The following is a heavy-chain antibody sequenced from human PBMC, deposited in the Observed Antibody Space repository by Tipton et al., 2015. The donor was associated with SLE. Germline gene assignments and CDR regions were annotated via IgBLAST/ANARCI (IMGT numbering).Heavy chain of an antibody. CDR3: ASAVVVNNDWYFDL. V-gene: IGHV4-38-2*01. D-gene: IGHD3-22*01. J-gene: IGHJ2*01. CDR2: IYHSGST. CDR1: GYSISSGYY. Sequence: TLSLTCAVSGYSISSGYYWGWIRQPPGKGLEWIGSIYHSGSTYYNPSLKSRVTISVDTSKNPFSLKLSSVTAADTAVYYCASAVVVNNDWYFDLWGRGTLVTVSS.